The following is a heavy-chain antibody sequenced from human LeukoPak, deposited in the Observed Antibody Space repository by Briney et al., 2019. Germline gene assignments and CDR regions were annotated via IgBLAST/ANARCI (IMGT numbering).Heavy chain of an antibody. D-gene: IGHD2-2*01. J-gene: IGHJ4*02. CDR2: ISSSSSYI. Sequence: SGGSLRLSCAASGFTFSSYSMNWVRQAPGKGLEWVSSISSSSSYIYYADSVKGRFTISRDNAKNSLYLQMNSLRAEDTAVYYCARATVHCSSTSCYSDYWGQGTLVTVSS. CDR3: ARATVHCSSTSCYSDY. CDR1: GFTFSSYS. V-gene: IGHV3-21*01.